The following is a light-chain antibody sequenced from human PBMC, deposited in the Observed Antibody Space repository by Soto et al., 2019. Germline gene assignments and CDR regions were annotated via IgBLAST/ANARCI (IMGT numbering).Light chain of an antibody. CDR1: QSVTNW. CDR2: KAS. Sequence: IRMTQSPSTQSASIGDRVIITCRASQSVTNWLDWYQQKPGRTPELLIYKASTLESGVPSRFIGSGSGTEFTLTISSLQPDDFAVYYWHHYNNWPPWTFGQGTKVDIK. V-gene: IGKV1-5*03. J-gene: IGKJ1*01. CDR3: HHYNNWPPWT.